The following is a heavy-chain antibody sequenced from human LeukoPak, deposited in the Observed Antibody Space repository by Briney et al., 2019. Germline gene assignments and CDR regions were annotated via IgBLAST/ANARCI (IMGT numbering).Heavy chain of an antibody. CDR3: ARDEAIFGAGYYYGMDV. V-gene: IGHV4-31*03. D-gene: IGHD3-3*01. Sequence: SETLSLTCTVSGGSISSGGHYWSWIRQHPGKGLEWIGYINYSGSTYYNPSLKSRISISVGTSQNQFSLKLNSVTAADTAVYYCARDEAIFGAGYYYGMDVWGQGTTVTVSS. J-gene: IGHJ6*02. CDR2: INYSGST. CDR1: GGSISSGGHY.